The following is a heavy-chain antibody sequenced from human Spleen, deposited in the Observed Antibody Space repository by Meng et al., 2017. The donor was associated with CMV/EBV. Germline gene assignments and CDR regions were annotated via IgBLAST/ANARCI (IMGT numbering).Heavy chain of an antibody. CDR3: ARDQDGYYYYGMDV. J-gene: IGHJ6*02. Sequence: GGSLRLSCAASGFTFSDYYMSWIRQAPGKGLEWVSYLSSSGVTAYYADSVTGRFTTTRANAKNSLYLQMNSLRAEDTAVYYCARDQDGYYYYGMDVWGQGTTVTVSS. V-gene: IGHV3-11*01. CDR1: GFTFSDYY. CDR2: LSSSGVTA.